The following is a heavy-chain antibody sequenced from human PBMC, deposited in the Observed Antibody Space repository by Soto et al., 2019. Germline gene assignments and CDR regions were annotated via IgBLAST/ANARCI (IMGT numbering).Heavy chain of an antibody. D-gene: IGHD3-22*01. V-gene: IGHV3-23*01. J-gene: IGHJ4*02. CDR1: GFTFSSYA. Sequence: GGSLRLSCAASGFTFSSYAMSWVRQAPGKGLEWVSAISGSGGSTYYADSVKGRFTISRDNSKNTLYLQMNSLRVEDTAIYYCAKTARAGYYLSWYFDYWGQGTLVTVSS. CDR2: ISGSGGST. CDR3: AKTARAGYYLSWYFDY.